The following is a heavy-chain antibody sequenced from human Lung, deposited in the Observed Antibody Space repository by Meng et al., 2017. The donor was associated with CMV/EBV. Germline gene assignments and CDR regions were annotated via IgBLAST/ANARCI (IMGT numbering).Heavy chain of an antibody. J-gene: IGHJ3*02. CDR1: GICTSRFR. CDR3: ARESNSHDGSVYFDTFDI. CDR2: INKDDTDN. D-gene: IGHD3-22*01. Sequence: ESXMFSXAAAGICTSRFRMTWVRQARGKRREWVANINKDDTDNNYVESVKGRLTNSRDNAKNSLYLRMNSLRAEDTAIYYCARESNSHDGSVYFDTFDIWGQGTXVTVSS. V-gene: IGHV3-7*01.